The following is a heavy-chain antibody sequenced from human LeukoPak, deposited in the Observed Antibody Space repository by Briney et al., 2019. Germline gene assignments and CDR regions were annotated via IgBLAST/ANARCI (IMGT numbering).Heavy chain of an antibody. Sequence: PGGSLRLSCAASGFTFSSYGMHWVRQAPGKGLEGVAFIRYDGNNKYYADSVKGRFTISRDNSKNTLYLQMNSLRAEDTAVYYCAKDHVLPAAIPAYYYYYMDVWGKGTTVTVSS. CDR1: GFTFSSYG. D-gene: IGHD2-2*02. J-gene: IGHJ6*03. CDR2: IRYDGNNK. V-gene: IGHV3-30*02. CDR3: AKDHVLPAAIPAYYYYYMDV.